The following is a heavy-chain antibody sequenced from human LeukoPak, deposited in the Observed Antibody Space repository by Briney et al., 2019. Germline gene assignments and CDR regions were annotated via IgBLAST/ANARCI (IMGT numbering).Heavy chain of an antibody. CDR1: GGSFSGYY. J-gene: IGHJ6*02. D-gene: IGHD3-9*01. V-gene: IGHV4-34*01. CDR2: INHSGST. Sequence: PSETLSLTCAVYGGSFSGYYWSWIRQPPGKGLEWIGEINHSGSTNYNPSLKSRVTISVDTSKNQFSLKLSSVTAADTAVYYCARDQGPGGYFDWLSPPYYYYGMDVWGQGTTVTVSS. CDR3: ARDQGPGGYFDWLSPPYYYYGMDV.